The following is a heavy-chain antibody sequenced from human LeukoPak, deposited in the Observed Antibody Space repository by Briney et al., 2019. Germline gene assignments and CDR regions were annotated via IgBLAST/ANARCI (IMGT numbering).Heavy chain of an antibody. CDR3: ARSYSGYDLGFDY. CDR2: IYYSGCT. V-gene: IGHV4-59*08. D-gene: IGHD5-12*01. J-gene: IGHJ4*02. CDR1: GGSISSYY. Sequence: NPSETLSLTCTVSGGSISSYYWSWIRQPPGKGLEWIGYIYYSGCTNYNPSLKSRVTISVDTSKNQFSLKLSSVTAADTAVYYCARSYSGYDLGFDYWGQGTLVTVSS.